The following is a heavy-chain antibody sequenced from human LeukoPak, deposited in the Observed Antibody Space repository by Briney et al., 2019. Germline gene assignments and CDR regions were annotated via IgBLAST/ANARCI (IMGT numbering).Heavy chain of an antibody. D-gene: IGHD2-15*01. Sequence: PGRSLRLSCAASGFTFSTYAMNWVRQAPGKGLEWVSFISSTGGTIYYADSVKGRFTVSRDNGKNSLLLQMNSLRAEDTALYYCARGYSRAAFDIWGQGTVVAVSS. J-gene: IGHJ3*02. V-gene: IGHV3-48*01. CDR3: ARGYSRAAFDI. CDR2: ISSTGGTI. CDR1: GFTFSTYA.